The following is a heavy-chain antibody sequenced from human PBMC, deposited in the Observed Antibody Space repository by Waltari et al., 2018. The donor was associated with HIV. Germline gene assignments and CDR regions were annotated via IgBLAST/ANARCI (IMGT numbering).Heavy chain of an antibody. V-gene: IGHV3-7*01. CDR2: IKQDGSEK. Sequence: EVQLVESGGGLLQPGGSLRLPCAASGFPLSIPWMLWRRQAPGKGLEWVANIKQDGSEKHYADSVRGRFTISRDNTKNSLYLQMNSLRAEDTAVYYCAKYSGSYWGAHNWFDPWGQGTLVTVSS. D-gene: IGHD1-26*01. CDR3: AKYSGSYWGAHNWFDP. CDR1: GFPLSIPW. J-gene: IGHJ5*02.